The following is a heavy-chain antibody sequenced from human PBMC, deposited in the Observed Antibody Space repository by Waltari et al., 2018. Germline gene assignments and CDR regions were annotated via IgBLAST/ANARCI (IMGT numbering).Heavy chain of an antibody. D-gene: IGHD3-10*01. CDR1: GFTVSSNY. Sequence: EVQLVESGGGLIQPGGSLRLSCAASGFTVSSNYMRWVRQAPGKGLEWVSVIYSGGSTYYADSVKGRFTISRDNSKNTLYLQMNSLRAEDTAVYYCARDQMVWFGDYYFDYWGQGTLVTVSS. CDR2: IYSGGST. V-gene: IGHV3-53*01. CDR3: ARDQMVWFGDYYFDY. J-gene: IGHJ4*02.